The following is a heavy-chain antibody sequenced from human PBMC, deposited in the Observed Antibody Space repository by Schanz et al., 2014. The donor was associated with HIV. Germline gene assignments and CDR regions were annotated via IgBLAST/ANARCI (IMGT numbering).Heavy chain of an antibody. J-gene: IGHJ4*02. CDR1: GYTFTSYD. CDR3: VRHVNFLKTDF. CDR2: INPANGVT. D-gene: IGHD3-3*01. Sequence: QVQLVQSGPEVKKPGASVKVSCKTSGYTFTSYDINWVRQAAGQGLEWMGWINPANGVTKYAQKFRDRVTLTRDTSISTLYMELTSLRSDDTAVYYCVRHVNFLKTDFWGQGTLVTVSS. V-gene: IGHV1-2*02.